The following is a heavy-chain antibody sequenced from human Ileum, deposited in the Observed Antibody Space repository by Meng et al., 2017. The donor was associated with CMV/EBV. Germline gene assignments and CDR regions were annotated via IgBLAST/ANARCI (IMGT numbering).Heavy chain of an antibody. Sequence: QVRLQESGPGLVKPSENLSLTCTVSGGSVNNYYWSWIRQSAGKGLEWIGRFYSSDTYNYHPSLDSRVTMSLDTSKNQFSLNLRSVTAADTATYYCARGPGASTREGFDYWGLGTLVTVSS. J-gene: IGHJ4*02. CDR2: FYSSDTY. CDR3: ARGPGASTREGFDY. D-gene: IGHD1-26*01. CDR1: GGSVNNYY. V-gene: IGHV4-4*07.